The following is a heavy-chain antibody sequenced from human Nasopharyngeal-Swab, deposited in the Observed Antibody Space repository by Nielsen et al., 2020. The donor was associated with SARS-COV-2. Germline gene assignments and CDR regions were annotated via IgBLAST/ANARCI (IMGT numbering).Heavy chain of an antibody. CDR3: ARESPPFEDCTDTSCHSGPWDS. CDR1: GYVFTYYY. J-gene: IGHJ4*02. V-gene: IGHV1-46*01. CDR2: INPGGGNA. Sequence: ASVKVSCKASGYVFTYYYVHWARQAPGQGPEWMGIINPGGGNATYSQSFQGRITMTSDTSTNTVFMELFSLRSEDTAVYYCARESPPFEDCTDTSCHSGPWDSWGQGTLVTVPQ. D-gene: IGHD2-8*02.